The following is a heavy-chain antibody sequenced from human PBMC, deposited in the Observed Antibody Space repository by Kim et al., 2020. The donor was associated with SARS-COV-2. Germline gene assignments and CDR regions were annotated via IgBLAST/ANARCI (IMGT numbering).Heavy chain of an antibody. V-gene: IGHV3-73*01. J-gene: IGHJ4*02. Sequence: GGSLRLSCAASGFTFSGSAMHWVRQASGKGLEWVGRIRSKANSYATAYAASVKGRFTISRDDSKNTAYLQMNSLKTEDTAVYYCTRAGSLFDYWGQGTLVTVSS. CDR3: TRAGSLFDY. CDR1: GFTFSGSA. CDR2: IRSKANSYAT.